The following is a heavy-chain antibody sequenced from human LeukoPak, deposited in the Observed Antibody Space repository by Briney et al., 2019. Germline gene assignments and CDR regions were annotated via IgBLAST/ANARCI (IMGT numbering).Heavy chain of an antibody. J-gene: IGHJ6*02. D-gene: IGHD6-19*01. CDR3: ATIRTVAGTGYYYYGMDV. CDR2: IIPILGIA. V-gene: IGHV1-69*04. CDR1: GGTFSSYA. Sequence: SVKVSCKASGGTFSSYAISWVRRAPGQGLEWMGRIIPILGIANYAQKFQGRVTITADKSTGTAYMELSSLRSEDTAVYYCATIRTVAGTGYYYYGMDVWGQGTTVTVSS.